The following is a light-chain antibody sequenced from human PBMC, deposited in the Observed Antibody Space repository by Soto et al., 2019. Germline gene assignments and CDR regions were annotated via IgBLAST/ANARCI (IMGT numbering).Light chain of an antibody. J-gene: IGLJ1*01. CDR3: CSYAGRYTFD. CDR1: SSDVGGYND. V-gene: IGLV2-11*01. Sequence: QSALTQPRSVSGSPGQSVTISCTGTSSDVGGYNDVSWYQQHPGKAPKLMIYGVSRRPSGVPDRFSGSKSGNTASLTISGLQAEDEADYYCCSYAGRYTFDFGTGTKVTVL. CDR2: GVS.